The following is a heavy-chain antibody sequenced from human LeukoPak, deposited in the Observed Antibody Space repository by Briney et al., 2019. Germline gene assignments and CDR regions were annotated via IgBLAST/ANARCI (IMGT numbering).Heavy chain of an antibody. CDR2: ISSCSTYI. J-gene: IGHJ4*02. Sequence: TGGSLRLSCAASGFLFSDYSMNWVRQAPGKGLEWVSFISSCSTYIYYADSLKGRFTISRDNAKNSLYLQMNSLRAEDTAVYYCARDSFAGYDSSGYSSYDYWGQGTLVTVSS. CDR1: GFLFSDYS. CDR3: ARDSFAGYDSSGYSSYDY. V-gene: IGHV3-21*01. D-gene: IGHD3-22*01.